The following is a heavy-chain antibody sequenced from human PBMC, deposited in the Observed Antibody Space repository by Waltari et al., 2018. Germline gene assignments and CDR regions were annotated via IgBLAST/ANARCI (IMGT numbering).Heavy chain of an antibody. V-gene: IGHV4-39*01. Sequence: QLQLQESGPGLVKPSETLSLTCTVSGGSISSSSYYWGWIRQPPGMGLEWIGSVYYSGSTYYNPSLKSRSTISVDTSKNQFSLKLSSVTAADTAVYFCARCSGTYYSDFDYWGQGTLVIVSS. CDR2: VYYSGST. CDR3: ARCSGTYYSDFDY. D-gene: IGHD3-10*02. CDR1: GGSISSSSYY. J-gene: IGHJ4*02.